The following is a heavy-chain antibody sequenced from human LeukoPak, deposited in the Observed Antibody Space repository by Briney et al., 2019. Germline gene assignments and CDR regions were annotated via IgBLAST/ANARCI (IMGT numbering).Heavy chain of an antibody. D-gene: IGHD5-24*01. V-gene: IGHV4-39*01. J-gene: IGHJ4*02. CDR2: IYYSGST. CDR3: ARGGDGYNYHLFDY. CDR1: GGSISSSSYY. Sequence: SETLSLTCTVSGGSISSSSYYWGWIRQPPGKGLEWIGSIYYSGSTYYNPSLKSRVTISVDTSKNQFSLKLSSVTAADTAVYYCARGGDGYNYHLFDYWGQGTLVTVSS.